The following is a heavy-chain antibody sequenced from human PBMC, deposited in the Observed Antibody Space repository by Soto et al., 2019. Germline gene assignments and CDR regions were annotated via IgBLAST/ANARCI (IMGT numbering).Heavy chain of an antibody. Sequence: QVQLVQSGAEVRKPGSSVKVSCKASGGNFSNYAISWVRQAPGQGLEWMGGIIVLFGTTNYAQKFRGRLTVAADESTSTAYMGLGRLSFDDTAIYYCARARGSSWYNWFDPWGQGTLVTVSS. CDR2: IIVLFGTT. CDR3: ARARGSSWYNWFDP. V-gene: IGHV1-69*01. D-gene: IGHD6-19*01. J-gene: IGHJ5*02. CDR1: GGNFSNYA.